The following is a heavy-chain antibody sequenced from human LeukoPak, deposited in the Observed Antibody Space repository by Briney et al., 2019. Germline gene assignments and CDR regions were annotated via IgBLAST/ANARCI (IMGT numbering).Heavy chain of an antibody. CDR3: ARAAGPGSGSYYYYYGMDV. V-gene: IGHV3-23*01. J-gene: IGHJ6*02. D-gene: IGHD1-26*01. CDR2: ISGSGGST. CDR1: GFTFSSYA. Sequence: PGGSLRLSCAASGFTFSSYAMSWVRQAPGKGLEWVSAISGSGGSTYYADSVKGRFTISRHNSKNTLYLQMNSLRAEDTAVYYCARAAGPGSGSYYYYYGMDVWGQGTTVTVSS.